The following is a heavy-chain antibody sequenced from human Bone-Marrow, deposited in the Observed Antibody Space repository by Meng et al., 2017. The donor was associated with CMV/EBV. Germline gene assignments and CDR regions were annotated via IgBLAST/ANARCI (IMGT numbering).Heavy chain of an antibody. CDR2: IYSGGST. Sequence: GESLKISCAASGFTVSSNYMSWVRQAPGKGLEWVSVIYSGGSTYYADSVKGRFTISRDNSKNTLYLQMNSLRAEDTAVYYCARADYGSGYYWGQGTTVTVSS. CDR3: ARADYGSGYY. V-gene: IGHV3-66*02. J-gene: IGHJ6*02. CDR1: GFTVSSNY. D-gene: IGHD3-10*01.